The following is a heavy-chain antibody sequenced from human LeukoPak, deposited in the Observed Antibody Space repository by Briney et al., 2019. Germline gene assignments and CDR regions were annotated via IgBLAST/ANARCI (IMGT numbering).Heavy chain of an antibody. D-gene: IGHD3-22*01. CDR3: ARDARAYRYYDSSGYQYGGNVGAFDI. CDR1: GYTFTSYG. V-gene: IGHV1-18*01. CDR2: ISAYNGNT. J-gene: IGHJ3*02. Sequence: ASVKVSCKASGYTFTSYGISWVRQAPGQGLEWMGWISAYNGNTNYAQKLQGRVTMTTDTSTSTAYMELRSLRSDDTAVYYCARDARAYRYYDSSGYQYGGNVGAFDIWGQGTMVTVSS.